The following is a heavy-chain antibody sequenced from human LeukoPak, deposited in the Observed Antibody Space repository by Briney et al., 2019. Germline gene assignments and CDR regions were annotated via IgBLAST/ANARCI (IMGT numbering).Heavy chain of an antibody. V-gene: IGHV4-4*07. D-gene: IGHD2-8*02. Sequence: SETLSLTCTVSGGSISSYYWSWIRQPAGTGLEWIGRLFTRGSTNYNPSLKSRVTMSVDTSKNQFYLQLNSVTAADTAVYYCARDLGGTAQGIDYWRQGTLVTVSS. CDR1: GGSISSYY. CDR3: ARDLGGTAQGIDY. J-gene: IGHJ4*02. CDR2: LFTRGST.